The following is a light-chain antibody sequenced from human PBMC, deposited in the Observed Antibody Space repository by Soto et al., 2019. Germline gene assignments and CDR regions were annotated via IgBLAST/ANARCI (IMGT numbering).Light chain of an antibody. J-gene: IGLJ2*01. CDR2: DVS. Sequence: QSVLTQPPSASGSPGQSVTISCTGTSSDVGGYNYVSWYQQHPGKAPKLMIYDVSKRPSGVPDRFSGSKSGNTASLTVSGFQAEDEADYYCSSYAVNNNLGVFGGGTKLTVL. CDR3: SSYAVNNNLGV. V-gene: IGLV2-8*01. CDR1: SSDVGGYNY.